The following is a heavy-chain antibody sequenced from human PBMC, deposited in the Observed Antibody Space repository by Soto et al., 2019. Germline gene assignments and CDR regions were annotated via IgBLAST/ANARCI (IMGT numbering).Heavy chain of an antibody. Sequence: SKTLSLTCTVSGGSISSYYWSWIRQPPGKGLEWIGYIYYSGSTNYNPSLKSRVTISVDTSKNQFSLKLSSVTAADTAVYYCARQAYYDYIWAFDIWGQGTMVTVSS. V-gene: IGHV4-59*08. D-gene: IGHD3-16*01. CDR1: GGSISSYY. CDR2: IYYSGST. CDR3: ARQAYYDYIWAFDI. J-gene: IGHJ3*02.